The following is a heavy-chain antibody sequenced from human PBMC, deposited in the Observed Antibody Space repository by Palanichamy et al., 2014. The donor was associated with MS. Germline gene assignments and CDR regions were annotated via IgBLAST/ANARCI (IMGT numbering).Heavy chain of an antibody. CDR3: ARSSWYGYYFEY. Sequence: EVQLEESGGGLVQPGGSLRLSCAASGFTFSTYSMNWVRQAPGKGLEWVSYISSSSTIDYADSVKGRFTISRDNAKNSLYLQMNNLRDVDTAVYYCARSSWYGYYFEYWGQGTLVTVSS. D-gene: IGHD6-13*01. CDR1: GFTFSTYS. CDR2: ISSSSTI. J-gene: IGHJ4*02. V-gene: IGHV3-48*02.